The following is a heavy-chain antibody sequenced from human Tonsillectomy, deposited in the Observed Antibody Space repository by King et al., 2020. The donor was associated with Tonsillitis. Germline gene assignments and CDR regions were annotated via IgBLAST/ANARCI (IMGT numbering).Heavy chain of an antibody. D-gene: IGHD3-16*01. J-gene: IGHJ6*02. CDR3: AKEYFGGGGNYHYGLDV. V-gene: IGHV3-23*04. Sequence: VQLVESGGGLVQPGGSLRLSCAASGFTFNIYAMNWVRQAPGKGLEWVSGITASGGSSFYMDSVKGRFTVSRDNSKNTLYPEMHSLGAEDTGIYYCAKEYFGGGGNYHYGLDVWGQGTTVTVSS. CDR1: GFTFNIYA. CDR2: ITASGGSS.